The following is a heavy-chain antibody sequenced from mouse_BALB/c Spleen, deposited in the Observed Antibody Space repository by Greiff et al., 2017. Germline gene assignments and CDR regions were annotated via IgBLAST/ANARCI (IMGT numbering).Heavy chain of an antibody. CDR1: GFTFSSFG. Sequence: EVMLVESGGGLVQPGGSRKLSCAASGFTFSSFGMHWVRQAPEKGLEWVAYISSGSSTIYYADTVKGRFTISRDNPKNTLFLQMTSLRSEDTAMYYCARGDYRYDEGFDYWGQGTTLTVSS. V-gene: IGHV5-17*02. D-gene: IGHD2-14*01. J-gene: IGHJ2*01. CDR2: ISSGSSTI. CDR3: ARGDYRYDEGFDY.